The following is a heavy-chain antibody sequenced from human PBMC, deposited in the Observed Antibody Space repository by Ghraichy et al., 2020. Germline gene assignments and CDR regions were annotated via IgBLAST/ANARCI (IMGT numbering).Heavy chain of an antibody. CDR2: IHSSGSA. Sequence: PETLSLTCTVSGDSISSSSDYWTWIRQPPGKGLEWIGSIHSSGSASYNPSLKSRVTIFVDTSKNQFSLKMSSVTAADTAVYYCARRGGRLLGGKWFDPWGQGALVTVSS. V-gene: IGHV4-39*01. J-gene: IGHJ5*02. CDR3: ARRGGRLLGGKWFDP. D-gene: IGHD1-26*01. CDR1: GDSISSSSDY.